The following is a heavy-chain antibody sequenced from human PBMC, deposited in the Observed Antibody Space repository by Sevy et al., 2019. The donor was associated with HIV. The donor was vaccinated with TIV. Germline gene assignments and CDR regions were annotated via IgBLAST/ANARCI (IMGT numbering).Heavy chain of an antibody. CDR2: IYSGGST. V-gene: IGHV3-53*01. CDR3: ARRQDYSSGYQNYYYYGMDV. J-gene: IGHJ6*02. D-gene: IGHD6-19*01. CDR1: GFTVSSTNY. Sequence: GGSLSLSCAASGFTVSSTNYMSWVRQAPGKGLEWASVIYSGGSTYYADSVKGRFTISRDNSKNTLYLQMNTLRAEDTAVYYCARRQDYSSGYQNYYYYGMDVWGQGTTVTVSS.